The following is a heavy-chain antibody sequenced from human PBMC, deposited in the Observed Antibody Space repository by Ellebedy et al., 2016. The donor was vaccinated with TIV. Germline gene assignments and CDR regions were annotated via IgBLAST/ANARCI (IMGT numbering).Heavy chain of an antibody. D-gene: IGHD3-3*01. CDR3: ARDHGDDFWSGYPNWFDP. CDR2: IIPIFGTA. Sequence: ASVKVSCKASGGTFSSYAISWVRQAPGQGLEWMGGIIPIFGTANYAQKFQGRVTITADESTSTAYMELSSLRSEDTAVYYCARDHGDDFWSGYPNWFDPWGQGTLVTVSS. J-gene: IGHJ5*02. CDR1: GGTFSSYA. V-gene: IGHV1-69*13.